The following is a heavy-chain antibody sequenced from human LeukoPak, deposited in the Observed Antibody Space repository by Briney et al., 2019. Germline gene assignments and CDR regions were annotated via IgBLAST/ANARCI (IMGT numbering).Heavy chain of an antibody. CDR2: IRYDGNDK. D-gene: IGHD3-10*01. J-gene: IGHJ4*02. V-gene: IGHV3-30*02. CDR1: GFTFSSYW. Sequence: GGSLRLSCAASGFTFSSYWMSWVRQAPGKGLEWVAFIRYDGNDKYYADSVKGRFTISRDNSKNTLYLQMNSLRAEDTAVYYCAKAMVRAIQDFDYWGQGTLVTVSS. CDR3: AKAMVRAIQDFDY.